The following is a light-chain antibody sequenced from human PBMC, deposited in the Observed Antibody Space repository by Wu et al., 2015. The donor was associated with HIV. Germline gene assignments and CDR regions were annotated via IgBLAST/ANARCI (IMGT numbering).Light chain of an antibody. Sequence: EIVMTQSPATLSVSPGERATLSCRASQSVSSNLAWYQQKPGQAPRLLIYGASTRANGIPARFSGSGSGTEFTLTISSLQSEDFAVYYCQQYNNWPETFGRRDQGGNQ. CDR3: QQYNNWPET. J-gene: IGKJ1*01. CDR2: GAS. CDR1: QSVSSN. V-gene: IGKV3-15*01.